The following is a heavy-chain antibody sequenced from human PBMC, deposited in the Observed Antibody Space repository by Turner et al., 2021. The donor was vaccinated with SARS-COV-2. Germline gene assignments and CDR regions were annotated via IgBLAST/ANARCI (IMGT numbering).Heavy chain of an antibody. CDR3: TRSRDYYGSGTYYNYDY. CDR1: GFPFRSYS. D-gene: IGHD3-10*01. CDR2: INSGSSYI. V-gene: IGHV3-21*02. J-gene: IGHJ4*02. Sequence: VQLLESGGGLVKPGGSLRLSCAASGFPFRSYSMNWVRQAPGKGLEWVASINSGSSYIYYADSLKGRVTISRDNTKRSLFLQMNSLRVEDTAVYYCTRSRDYYGSGTYYNYDYWGQGTLVTVSS.